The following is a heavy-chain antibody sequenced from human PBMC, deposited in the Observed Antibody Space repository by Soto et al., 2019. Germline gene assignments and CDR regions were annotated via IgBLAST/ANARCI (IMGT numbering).Heavy chain of an antibody. J-gene: IGHJ4*02. CDR3: TIVRVADSALDH. Sequence: GSLRLSCVGSGFIFSNNGMHWVRQTPGKGLEWVAFMSYDGSDTFYADSVKGRFTISRDNSKNTFFLHMSNLRAEDTAMYYCTIVRVADSALDHWGQGTLVTVSS. D-gene: IGHD3-10*02. CDR2: MSYDGSDT. V-gene: IGHV3-30*02. CDR1: GFIFSNNG.